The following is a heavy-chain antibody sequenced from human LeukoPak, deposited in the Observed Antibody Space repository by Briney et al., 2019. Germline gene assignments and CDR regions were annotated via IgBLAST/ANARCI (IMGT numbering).Heavy chain of an antibody. Sequence: GGSLRLSCAASGFTFDDYGLSWVRQAPGKGLEWVSGINWSGGSTGYADSVKGRFTISRDNAKNSLYLQMNSLRAEDTAVYYCARSDSSGYYAFDYWGQGTLVTVSS. CDR2: INWSGGST. V-gene: IGHV3-20*04. J-gene: IGHJ4*02. D-gene: IGHD3-22*01. CDR1: GFTFDDYG. CDR3: ARSDSSGYYAFDY.